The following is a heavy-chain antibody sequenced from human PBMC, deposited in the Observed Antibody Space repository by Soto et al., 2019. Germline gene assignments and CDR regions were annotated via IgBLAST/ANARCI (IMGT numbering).Heavy chain of an antibody. CDR2: INPNSGGT. D-gene: IGHD2-2*02. V-gene: IGHV1-2*02. Sequence: QVQLVQSGAEVKKPGASVKVSCKASGYTFTGYYMHWVRQAPGQGLEWMGWINPNSGGTNYAQKFQGRVTMTRDTSISTAYMELSRLRSDDTAVYYCAIEALGGPAAIWLRGWFDPWGQGTLVTVSS. CDR3: AIEALGGPAAIWLRGWFDP. CDR1: GYTFTGYY. J-gene: IGHJ5*02.